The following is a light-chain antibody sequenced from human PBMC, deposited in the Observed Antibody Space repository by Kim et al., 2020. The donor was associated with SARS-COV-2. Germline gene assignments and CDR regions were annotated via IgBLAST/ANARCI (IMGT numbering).Light chain of an antibody. J-gene: IGKJ4*01. Sequence: IQMTQSPSSLSASVGDIVTITCQASQDISNYLNWYQQKPGKAPKLLIYDASNLETGVPSRFSGSGSGTDFTFTIISLQPEDIATYYCQQYDNPPLTFGGGTKVDIK. CDR3: QQYDNPPLT. CDR2: DAS. CDR1: QDISNY. V-gene: IGKV1-33*01.